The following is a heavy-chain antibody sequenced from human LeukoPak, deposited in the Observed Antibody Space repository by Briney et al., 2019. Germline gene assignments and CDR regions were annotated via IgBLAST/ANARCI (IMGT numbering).Heavy chain of an antibody. CDR2: ISYDGSNK. CDR3: ARENYGYFDWLSYYYYGMDV. D-gene: IGHD3-9*01. Sequence: GRSLRLSCAASGFTFSSYGMHWVRQAPGKGLEWVAVISYDGSNKYYADSVKGRFTISRDNSKNTLYLQMNSLRAEDTAVYYCARENYGYFDWLSYYYYGMDVWGKGTTVTVSS. CDR1: GFTFSSYG. V-gene: IGHV3-30*03. J-gene: IGHJ6*04.